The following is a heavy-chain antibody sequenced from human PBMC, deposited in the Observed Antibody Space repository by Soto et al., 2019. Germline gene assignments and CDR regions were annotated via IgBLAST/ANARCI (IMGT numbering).Heavy chain of an antibody. V-gene: IGHV1-69*12. CDR1: GGTFSSYA. J-gene: IGHJ6*02. CDR3: ARGRRGYCISTSCPRYGMDV. CDR2: IIPIFGTA. Sequence: QVQLVQSGAEVKKPGSSVKVSCKASGGTFSSYAISWVRQAPGQGLEWMGGIIPIFGTANYAQKFQGRVTITADESTSTAYRELSSLRSEDTAVYYCARGRRGYCISTSCPRYGMDVWGQGTTVTVSS. D-gene: IGHD2-2*01.